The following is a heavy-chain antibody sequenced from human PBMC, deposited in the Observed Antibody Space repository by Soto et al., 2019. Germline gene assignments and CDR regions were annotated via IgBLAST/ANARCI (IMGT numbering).Heavy chain of an antibody. V-gene: IGHV3-33*01. Sequence: QPGGSLRLSCAASGFTFSSYGLHWVRQAPGKGLEWVAIIWYDGSDKYYADSVKGRFTISRDNSKKTLYLQMNSLRVDDTAVYYCARGPECSGGSCYTDHWGQGTLVTVSS. CDR3: ARGPECSGGSCYTDH. D-gene: IGHD2-15*01. CDR1: GFTFSSYG. J-gene: IGHJ4*02. CDR2: IWYDGSDK.